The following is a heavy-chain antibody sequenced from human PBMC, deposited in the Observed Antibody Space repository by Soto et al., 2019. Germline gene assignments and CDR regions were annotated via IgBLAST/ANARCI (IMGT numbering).Heavy chain of an antibody. CDR1: EFSFDDYA. J-gene: IGHJ2*01. CDR2: ITYTGVST. Sequence: GGSLRLSCAASEFSFDDYAMSWVRQAPGKGLEWVSSITYTGVSTYYVDSVKGRFTISRDNSKDTLYLQMNSLRAEDTAIYYCAKRTVGWYFDLWGRGTLVTVSS. V-gene: IGHV3-23*01. CDR3: AKRTVGWYFDL. D-gene: IGHD4-17*01.